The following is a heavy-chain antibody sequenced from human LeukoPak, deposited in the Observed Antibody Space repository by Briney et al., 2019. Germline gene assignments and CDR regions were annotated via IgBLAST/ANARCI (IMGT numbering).Heavy chain of an antibody. CDR1: GGSISSSSCY. V-gene: IGHV4-39*01. CDR3: ARALCGGDCYGEDWFDP. Sequence: PSETLSLTCTVSGGSISSSSCYWGWIRQPPGKGLEWIGSIYYSGSTYYNLSLKSRVTISVDTSKNQFSLKLSSVTAADTAVYYCARALCGGDCYGEDWFDPWGQGTLVTVSS. J-gene: IGHJ5*02. D-gene: IGHD2-21*02. CDR2: IYYSGST.